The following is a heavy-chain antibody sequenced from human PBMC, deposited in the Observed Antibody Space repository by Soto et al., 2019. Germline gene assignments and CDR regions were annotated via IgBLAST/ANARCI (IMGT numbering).Heavy chain of an antibody. CDR1: GYTFTSYG. D-gene: IGHD6-13*01. CDR3: ARGLDSSSWDDY. Sequence: GASVKVSCKAAGYTFTSYGVSWVRQAPGQGLEWMGRISAYNGNTNYAQKLQGRVTMTTDTSTSTAYMELRSLRSEDTAVYYCARGLDSSSWDDYWGQGTLVTVS. CDR2: ISAYNGNT. J-gene: IGHJ4*02. V-gene: IGHV1-18*01.